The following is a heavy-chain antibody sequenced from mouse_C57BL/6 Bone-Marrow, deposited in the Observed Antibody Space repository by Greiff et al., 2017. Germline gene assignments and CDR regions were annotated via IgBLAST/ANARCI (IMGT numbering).Heavy chain of an antibody. CDR2: ISNGGGST. J-gene: IGHJ2*01. D-gene: IGHD1-1*01. V-gene: IGHV5-12*01. CDR3: ARLDYYGTLYYFDY. Sequence: EVKLVESGGGLVQPGGSLKLSCAASGFTFSDYYMYWVRQTPEKRLEWVAYISNGGGSTYYPDTVKGRFTISRDNAKNTLYLQMSRLKSEDTAMYYCARLDYYGTLYYFDYWGQGTTLTVSS. CDR1: GFTFSDYY.